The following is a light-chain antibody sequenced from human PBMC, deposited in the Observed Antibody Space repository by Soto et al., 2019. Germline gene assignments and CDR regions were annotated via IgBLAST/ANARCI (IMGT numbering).Light chain of an antibody. CDR2: LTS. Sequence: DVVMTQSPLSLPVTLGQSASISCRSSQSIAYSDGYTYMNWFQQRPGQSPRRLISLTSRRDSGGPDRFSGSGSGTDFTLTISRVEAEDVGIYYCMQSTHWPPTFGRGTTVEIK. CDR1: QSIAYSDGYTY. CDR3: MQSTHWPPT. J-gene: IGKJ1*01. V-gene: IGKV2-30*01.